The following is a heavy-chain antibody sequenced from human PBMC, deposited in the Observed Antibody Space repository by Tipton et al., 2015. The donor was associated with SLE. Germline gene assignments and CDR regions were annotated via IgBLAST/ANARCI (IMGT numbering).Heavy chain of an antibody. CDR1: GGSINSGGYY. CDR3: ARGGHTAMVTFDY. V-gene: IGHV4-31*03. J-gene: IGHJ4*02. D-gene: IGHD5-18*01. CDR2: IYYTGSA. Sequence: TLSLTCTVSGGSINSGGYYWSWIRQHPGKGLEWIGYIYYTGSAFYNPSLKSRISISVDTSKNQFSLKLSSVTAADTAVYYCARGGHTAMVTFDYWGQGTLVTVSS.